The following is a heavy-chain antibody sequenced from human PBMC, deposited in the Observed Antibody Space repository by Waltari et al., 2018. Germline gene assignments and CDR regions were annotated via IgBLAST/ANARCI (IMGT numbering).Heavy chain of an antibody. CDR3: ARDLRYGDYRFPY. D-gene: IGHD4-17*01. Sequence: EVQLVESGGGLVQPGGSLRLSCAASGFTFSSYWMSWVRQAPGKGLEWVSYISSSSSTIYYADSVKGRFTISRDNAKNSLYLQMNSLRAEDTAVYYCARDLRYGDYRFPYWGQGTLVTVSS. CDR2: ISSSSSTI. CDR1: GFTFSSYW. V-gene: IGHV3-48*01. J-gene: IGHJ4*02.